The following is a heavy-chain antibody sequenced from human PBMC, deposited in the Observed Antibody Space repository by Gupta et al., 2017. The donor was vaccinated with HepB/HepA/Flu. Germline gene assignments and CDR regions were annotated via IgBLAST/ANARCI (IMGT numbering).Heavy chain of an antibody. CDR3: TRGGIVGAN. J-gene: IGHJ4*02. V-gene: IGHV3-66*01. CDR1: GFTVSSTY. Sequence: VESGGGFVQSGGSLRLSCAASGFTVSSTYMSWVRQAPGKGLEWVSVIYNFNTTYYADSVKGRFNISRDSSKNMVYLQMNNSTVEDTAVYYCTRGGIVGANWGQGTLVIVSS. CDR2: IYNFNTT. D-gene: IGHD1-26*01.